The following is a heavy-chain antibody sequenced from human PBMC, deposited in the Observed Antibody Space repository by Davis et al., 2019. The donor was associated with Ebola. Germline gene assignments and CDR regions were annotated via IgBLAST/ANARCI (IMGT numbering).Heavy chain of an antibody. J-gene: IGHJ4*02. CDR2: IYHSGST. V-gene: IGHV4-31*03. CDR1: GRSISSGGYY. CDR3: ARGGAVAAKGLDY. Sequence: PSETLSLTCTVSGRSISSGGYYWSWIRQHPGKGLEWIGYIYHSGSTYYNPSIKSRVTMSVDTSKNQFSLKLGSVNAADTAVYYCARGGAVAAKGLDYWGQGTLVTVSS. D-gene: IGHD6-19*01.